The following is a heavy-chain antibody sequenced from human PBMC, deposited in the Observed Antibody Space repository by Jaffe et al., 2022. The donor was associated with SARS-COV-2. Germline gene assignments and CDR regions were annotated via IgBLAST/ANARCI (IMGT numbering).Heavy chain of an antibody. CDR3: ARDERRHCGGDCFPGDY. J-gene: IGHJ4*02. CDR2: INNSSSSI. V-gene: IGHV3-21*01. CDR1: GFSFSNYA. D-gene: IGHD2-21*02. Sequence: EVQLVASGGGLVKPGGSLRLSCAASGFSFSNYAMYWARQAPGKGLEWVSSINNSSSSIYYADSVKGRFTISRDNAKNSLYLQMNSLRAEDTAIYYCARDERRHCGGDCFPGDYWGQGTLVTASS.